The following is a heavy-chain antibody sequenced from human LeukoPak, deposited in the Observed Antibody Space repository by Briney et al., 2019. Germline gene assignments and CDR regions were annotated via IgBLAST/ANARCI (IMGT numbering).Heavy chain of an antibody. CDR1: GFTFSNYW. Sequence: GRSLRLFCAASGFTFSNYWLTCVRQAAGQWLEWVANIKQDGSEKHYVDSVKGRFTISRDNAKNSLYLQMNSRRAEDTAVYYCARDRQIAYWGQGTLVTVS. CDR3: ARDRQIAY. J-gene: IGHJ4*02. CDR2: IKQDGSEK. V-gene: IGHV3-7*01.